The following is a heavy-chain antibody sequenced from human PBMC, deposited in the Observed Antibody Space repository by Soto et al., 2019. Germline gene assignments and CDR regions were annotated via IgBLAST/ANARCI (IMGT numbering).Heavy chain of an antibody. Sequence: QVQLVQSGAEVKKPGASVKVSCKASGSTFPSSTVSWVRQAPGQGLEWMGWINAHNGNTKYAQKFQGRLTMTTDTSTGTRYMELMSLRSDDTAIYFCAIADYGDPDYWGQGTLVTVSS. CDR1: GSTFPSST. J-gene: IGHJ4*02. CDR2: INAHNGNT. CDR3: AIADYGDPDY. D-gene: IGHD4-17*01. V-gene: IGHV1-18*01.